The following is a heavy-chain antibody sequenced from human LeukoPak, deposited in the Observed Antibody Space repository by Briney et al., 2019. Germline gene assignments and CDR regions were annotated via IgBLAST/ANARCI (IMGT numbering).Heavy chain of an antibody. CDR3: AYLTTADAFDI. Sequence: PSETLSLTCTVSGGSVSSYYWSWIRQPPGKGLEWSGYIYDSGSTNYNPSLESRVTISVDTSKNQFSLKLSSVTAADTAEYYCAYLTTADAFDIWGQGTMVTVSS. CDR1: GGSVSSYY. V-gene: IGHV4-59*02. CDR2: IYDSGST. J-gene: IGHJ3*02. D-gene: IGHD3-22*01.